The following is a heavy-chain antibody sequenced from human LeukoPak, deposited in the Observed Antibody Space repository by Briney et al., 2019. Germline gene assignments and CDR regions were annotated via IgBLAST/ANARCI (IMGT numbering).Heavy chain of an antibody. J-gene: IGHJ1*01. CDR2: INSSGGSI. Sequence: GGSLRLSCAASGFTFSSYAMSWVRQAPGKGLEWVSDINSSGGSIYYADSVKGRFTISRDNAKNSLYLQMNSLRAADTALYYCAKVEQLPPAEYFQHWGQGTLVTVSS. CDR1: GFTFSSYA. CDR3: AKVEQLPPAEYFQH. V-gene: IGHV3-23*01. D-gene: IGHD6-13*01.